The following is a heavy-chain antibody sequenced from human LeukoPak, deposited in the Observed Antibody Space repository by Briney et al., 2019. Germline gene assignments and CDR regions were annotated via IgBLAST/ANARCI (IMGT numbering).Heavy chain of an antibody. CDR2: ISWNSGYI. V-gene: IGHV3-9*01. J-gene: IGHJ6*02. D-gene: IGHD3-10*01. CDR1: GFTFDDYA. Sequence: GGSLRLSCAASGFTFDDYAMNWVRQAPGKGLEWVSGISWNSGYIGYADSVKGRFTISRDNAKNSLYLQMNSLRAEDTALYYCAKALSLAGTYYYYYGMDVWGQGTTVTVSS. CDR3: AKALSLAGTYYYYYGMDV.